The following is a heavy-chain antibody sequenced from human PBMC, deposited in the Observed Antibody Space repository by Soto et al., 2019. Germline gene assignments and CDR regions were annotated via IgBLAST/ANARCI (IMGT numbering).Heavy chain of an antibody. V-gene: IGHV4-39*07. J-gene: IGHJ4*02. CDR2: SYYSGST. CDR3: ARRTAYDNGDYVYFVS. Sequence: SEGVSLTCTVSASSISNTTYCWGCIRQPPGKGLEWIGSSYYSGSTHYNPSFQGQVSISVDKSISTAYVQWSSLKASDTAIYYCARRTAYDNGDYVYFVSWGQGTQVTVSS. D-gene: IGHD4-17*01. CDR1: ASSISNTTYC.